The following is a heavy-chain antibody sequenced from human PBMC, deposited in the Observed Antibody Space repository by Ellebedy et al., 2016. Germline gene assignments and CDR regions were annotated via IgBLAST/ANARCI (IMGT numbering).Heavy chain of an antibody. CDR2: ISAYNGNT. CDR3: ARDGGRAARPTVFFDY. V-gene: IGHV1-18*04. D-gene: IGHD6-6*01. Sequence: ASVKVSCXASGYTFTDYYIHWVRQAPGQGLEWMGWISAYNGNTNYAQKLQGRVIMTTDTSTSTAYMELRSLRSDDTAVYYCARDGGRAARPTVFFDYWGQGTLVTVSS. CDR1: GYTFTDYY. J-gene: IGHJ4*02.